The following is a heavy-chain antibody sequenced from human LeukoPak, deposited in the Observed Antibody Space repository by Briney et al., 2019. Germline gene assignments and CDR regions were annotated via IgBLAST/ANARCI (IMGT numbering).Heavy chain of an antibody. Sequence: SETLSLTCAVYGGSFSGYHWSWIRQPPGKGLEWIGEINHSGSTNYNPSLKSRVTISVDTSKNQFSLKLSSVTAADTAVYYCARRRYGDYVPPFDYWGQGTLVTVSS. D-gene: IGHD4-17*01. V-gene: IGHV4-34*01. CDR2: INHSGST. J-gene: IGHJ4*02. CDR3: ARRRYGDYVPPFDY. CDR1: GGSFSGYH.